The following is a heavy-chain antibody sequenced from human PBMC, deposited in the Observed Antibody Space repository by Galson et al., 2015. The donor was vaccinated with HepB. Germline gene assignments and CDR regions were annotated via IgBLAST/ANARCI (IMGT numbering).Heavy chain of an antibody. Sequence: SLRLSCAASGFTFSSYAMSWVRQAPGKGLEWVSAISGSGGSTYYADSVKGRFTISRDNSKNTLYLQMNSLRAEDTAVYYCARSRASYSSGWYEMGEGYWGQGTLVTVSS. J-gene: IGHJ4*02. D-gene: IGHD6-19*01. V-gene: IGHV3-23*01. CDR2: ISGSGGST. CDR1: GFTFSSYA. CDR3: ARSRASYSSGWYEMGEGY.